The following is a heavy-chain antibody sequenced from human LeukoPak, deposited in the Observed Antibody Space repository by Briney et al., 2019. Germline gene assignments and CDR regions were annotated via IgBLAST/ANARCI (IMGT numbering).Heavy chain of an antibody. CDR1: GFTFGDYA. CDR2: IRSKAYGGTT. V-gene: IGHV3-49*04. Sequence: PGGSLRLSCTASGFTFGDYAMSLVRQAPRKGLEWVGFIRSKAYGGTTEYAASVKGRFTISRDDSKSIAYLQMNSLKTEDTAVYYCTRDERWLQLYWGQGTLVTVSS. CDR3: TRDERWLQLY. D-gene: IGHD5-12*01. J-gene: IGHJ4*02.